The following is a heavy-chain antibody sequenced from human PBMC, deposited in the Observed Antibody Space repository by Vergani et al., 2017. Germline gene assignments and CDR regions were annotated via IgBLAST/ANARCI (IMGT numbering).Heavy chain of an antibody. Sequence: QVQLQQWGAGLLKPSETLSLTCAVYGGSFSGYYWSWSRQPPGKGLEWIGEINHSGSTNYNPSLKSRVTISVDTSKNQFSLKLSSVTAADTAVYYCARVRGITGTTDYWGQGTLVTVSS. CDR2: INHSGST. V-gene: IGHV4-34*01. J-gene: IGHJ4*02. D-gene: IGHD1-20*01. CDR1: GGSFSGYY. CDR3: ARVRGITGTTDY.